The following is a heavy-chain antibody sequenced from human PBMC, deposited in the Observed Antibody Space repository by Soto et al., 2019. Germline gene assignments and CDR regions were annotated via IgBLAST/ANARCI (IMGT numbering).Heavy chain of an antibody. CDR3: AKRGTSSRYSVDA. V-gene: IGHV5-51*01. Sequence: PGESLKISCKGSGYSFTSYWIAWVRQMPGKGLEWMGTIYPGDSGTRYSPSFEGQVTFSADMSTNTAYLQWRSLKASDTATYYCAKRGTSSRYSVDAWGQGTLVTVSS. J-gene: IGHJ4*02. D-gene: IGHD6-6*01. CDR2: IYPGDSGT. CDR1: GYSFTSYW.